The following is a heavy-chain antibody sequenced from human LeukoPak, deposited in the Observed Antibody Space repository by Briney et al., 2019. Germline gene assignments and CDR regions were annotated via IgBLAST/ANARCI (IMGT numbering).Heavy chain of an antibody. CDR1: GGSISSCY. CDR3: ARDRSIAAAGYYYYYGMDV. J-gene: IGHJ6*02. D-gene: IGHD6-13*01. CDR2: IYYSGST. V-gene: IGHV4-59*01. Sequence: SETLSLTCTVSGGSISSCYWSWIRQPPGKGLEWIGYIYYSGSTNYNPSLKSRVTISVDTSKNQFSLKLSSVTAADTAVYYCARDRSIAAAGYYYYYGMDVWGQGTTVTVSS.